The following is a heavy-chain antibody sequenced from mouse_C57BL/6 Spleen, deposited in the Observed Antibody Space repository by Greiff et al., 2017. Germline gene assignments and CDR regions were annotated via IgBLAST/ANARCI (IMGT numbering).Heavy chain of an antibody. V-gene: IGHV5-4*03. CDR1: GFTFSSYA. CDR2: ISDGGSYT. CDR3: ARGGTGFYFDY. J-gene: IGHJ2*01. Sequence: EVMLVESGGGLVKPGGSLKLSCAASGFTFSSYAMSWVRQTPEKRLEWVATISDGGSYTYYPDNVKGRFTISRDNAKNNLYLQMSHLKSEDTALYYSARGGTGFYFDYWGQGTTLTVSS. D-gene: IGHD4-1*01.